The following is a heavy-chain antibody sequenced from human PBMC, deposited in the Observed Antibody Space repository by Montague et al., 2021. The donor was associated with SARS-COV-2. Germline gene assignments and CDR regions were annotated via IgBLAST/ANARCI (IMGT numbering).Heavy chain of an antibody. V-gene: IGHV3-30*04. CDR3: ARVLDYYGSGSYPLYYYGMDV. D-gene: IGHD3-10*01. Sequence: SLRLSCAASGFTFSSYAMHWVRQAPGEGLEWVAVISYDGSNKYYADSVKGRFTISRDNSKNTLYLQMNSLRAEDTAVYYCARVLDYYGSGSYPLYYYGMDVGGQGTLVSVS. J-gene: IGHJ6*02. CDR2: ISYDGSNK. CDR1: GFTFSSYA.